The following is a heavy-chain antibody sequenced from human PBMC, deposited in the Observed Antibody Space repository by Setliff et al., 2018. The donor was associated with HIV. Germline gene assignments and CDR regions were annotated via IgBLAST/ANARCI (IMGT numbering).Heavy chain of an antibody. CDR3: ARNPCSGGSCPDAFDI. J-gene: IGHJ3*02. Sequence: SETLSLTCAVYGGSFSGYCWSWIRQPAGKGLEWIGRIYTSGSTNYNPSLKSRVTMSVDTSKNQFSLKLSSVTAADTAVYYCARNPCSGGSCPDAFDIWGQGTMVTVSS. V-gene: IGHV4-59*10. D-gene: IGHD2-15*01. CDR2: IYTSGST. CDR1: GGSFSGYC.